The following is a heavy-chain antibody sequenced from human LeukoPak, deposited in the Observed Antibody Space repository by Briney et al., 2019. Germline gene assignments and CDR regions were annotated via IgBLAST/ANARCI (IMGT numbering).Heavy chain of an antibody. J-gene: IGHJ4*02. Sequence: PGGSLRLSCVASAFTFARHWMSWVRQAPGKPLEWVATIRQDGGEKYYLDSVRGRFIISRGNAGNSLSLQMDSLRVEDTAVYYCARLSGESTIYDYWGQGTLVTVSS. CDR1: AFTFARHW. CDR3: ARLSGESTIYDY. CDR2: IRQDGGEK. D-gene: IGHD5/OR15-5a*01. V-gene: IGHV3-7*01.